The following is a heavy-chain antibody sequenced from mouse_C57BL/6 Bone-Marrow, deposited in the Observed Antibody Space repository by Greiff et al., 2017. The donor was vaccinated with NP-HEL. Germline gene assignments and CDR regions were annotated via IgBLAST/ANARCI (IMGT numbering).Heavy chain of an antibody. CDR1: GYSFTDYN. Sequence: EVKLQESGPELVKPGASVKISCKASGYSFTDYNMNWVKQSNGKSLEWIGVINPNYGTTSYNQKFKGKATLTVDQSSSTAYMQLNSLTSEDSAVYYCARLYYGRRALYYYAMDYWGQGTSVTVSS. CDR2: INPNYGTT. V-gene: IGHV1-39*01. D-gene: IGHD1-1*01. CDR3: ARLYYGRRALYYYAMDY. J-gene: IGHJ4*01.